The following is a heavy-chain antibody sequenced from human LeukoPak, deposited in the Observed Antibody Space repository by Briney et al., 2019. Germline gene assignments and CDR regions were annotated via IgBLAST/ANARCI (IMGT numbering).Heavy chain of an antibody. CDR3: TRAYGPGRNWFDP. J-gene: IGHJ5*02. D-gene: IGHD3-10*01. CDR2: IRSKAYGGTT. CDR1: GFTFGDYA. V-gene: IGHV3-49*03. Sequence: GGSLRLSCTASGFTFGDYAMSWFCQAPGKGLEWVGFIRSKAYGGTTEYAASVKGRFTISRDDSKSIAYLQMNSLKTEDTAVYYCTRAYGPGRNWFDPWGQGTLVTVSS.